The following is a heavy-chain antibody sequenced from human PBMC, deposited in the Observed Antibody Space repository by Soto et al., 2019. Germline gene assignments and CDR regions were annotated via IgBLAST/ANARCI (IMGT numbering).Heavy chain of an antibody. CDR1: GGSISSGGYY. D-gene: IGHD3-16*02. CDR3: ARGHDYVWGSYRQFGFDY. CDR2: IYNTGST. J-gene: IGHJ4*02. V-gene: IGHV4-31*03. Sequence: TLSLTCTVSGGSISSGGYYWSWIRQHPGKGLDWIGHIYNTGSTYYNPSLKSRVTISVDTSKNQFSLRLSSVTAADTAVYYCARGHDYVWGSYRQFGFDYWGQGTLVTVS.